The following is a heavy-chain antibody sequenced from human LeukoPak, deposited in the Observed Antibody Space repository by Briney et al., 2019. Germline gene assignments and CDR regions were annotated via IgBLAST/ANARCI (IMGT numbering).Heavy chain of an antibody. J-gene: IGHJ3*02. CDR2: IYYSGST. Sequence: PSQTLSLTCTVSGGSISSGGYYWSWIRQHPGKGLKWIGYIYYSGSTYYNPSLKSRVTISVDTSKNQFSLKLSSVTAADTAVYYCARDGVWRDCSSTSCYTVALGIDIWGQGTMVTVSS. D-gene: IGHD2-2*02. V-gene: IGHV4-31*03. CDR1: GGSISSGGYY. CDR3: ARDGVWRDCSSTSCYTVALGIDI.